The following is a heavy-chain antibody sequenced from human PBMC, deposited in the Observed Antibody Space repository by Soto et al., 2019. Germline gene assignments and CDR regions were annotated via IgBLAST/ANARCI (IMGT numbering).Heavy chain of an antibody. Sequence: QVQLQQWGAGLLKPSETLSLTCAVYGGSFSGYYWSWIRQPPGKGLEWIGEINHSGSTNYNPSLKSRVTISVDTSKNQFSLKLSSVTAADTAVYYCARLGGIAAAGWGQGTLVTVSS. CDR3: ARLGGIAAAG. J-gene: IGHJ4*02. D-gene: IGHD6-13*01. CDR2: INHSGST. V-gene: IGHV4-34*01. CDR1: GGSFSGYY.